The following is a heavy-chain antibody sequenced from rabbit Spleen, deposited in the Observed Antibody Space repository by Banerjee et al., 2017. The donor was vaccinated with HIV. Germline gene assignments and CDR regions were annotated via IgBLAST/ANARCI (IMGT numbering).Heavy chain of an antibody. CDR3: ARDTGTSFSTYGMDL. J-gene: IGHJ6*01. CDR1: GFAFTTYYM. V-gene: IGHV1S39*01. D-gene: IGHD8-1*01. CDR2: IDPVFGIA. Sequence: QEQLKETGGGLVQPGGSLTLSCKASGFAFTTYYMSWVRQAPGKGLEWIGSIDPVFGIANYASWVNGRFTISKTQSTTATLQMTSLTVADTATYFCARDTGTSFSTYGMDLWGPGTLVTVS.